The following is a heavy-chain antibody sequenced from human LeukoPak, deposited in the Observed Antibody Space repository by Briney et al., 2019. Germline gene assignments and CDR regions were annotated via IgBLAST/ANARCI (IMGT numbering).Heavy chain of an antibody. V-gene: IGHV4-59*01. D-gene: IGHD3-10*01. Sequence: SETLSLTCTVSGGSISTYWWSWIRQPPGKGLDWIGYIYYSGSTNYNPSLKSRVTISVDTTKNHFSLKLSSVTAADTAVYYCARGYYGSGSPYYYYCMDVWGKGTTVSVSS. J-gene: IGHJ6*03. CDR1: GGSISTYW. CDR2: IYYSGST. CDR3: ARGYYGSGSPYYYYCMDV.